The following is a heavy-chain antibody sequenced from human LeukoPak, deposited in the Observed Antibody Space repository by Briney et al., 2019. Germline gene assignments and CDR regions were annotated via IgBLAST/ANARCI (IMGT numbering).Heavy chain of an antibody. CDR1: GFTFSSYA. J-gene: IGHJ4*02. CDR2: ISSSGGST. CDR3: AKGALAGFDF. V-gene: IGHV3-23*01. Sequence: GSLRLSCAASGFTFSSYAMSWVRQAPGKGLEWVSSISSSGGSTYYTDSVKGRLTISRDNSKNTLYLQMNSLRAEDTAVYYCAKGALAGFDFWGQGTLVTVSS.